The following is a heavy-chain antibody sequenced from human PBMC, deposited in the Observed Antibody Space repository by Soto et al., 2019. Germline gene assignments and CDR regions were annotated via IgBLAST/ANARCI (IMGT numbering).Heavy chain of an antibody. D-gene: IGHD3-10*01. V-gene: IGHV3-15*01. CDR3: TTDLPGGYYYGSGSYYNSAAFDI. J-gene: IGHJ3*02. CDR2: IKSKTDGGTT. Sequence: GGSLRLSCAASGFTFSNAWMSWVRQAPGKGLEWVGRIKSKTDGGTTDYAAPVKGRFTISRDDSKNTLYLQMNSLKTEDTAVYYCTTDLPGGYYYGSGSYYNSAAFDIWGQGTMVTVSS. CDR1: GFTFSNAW.